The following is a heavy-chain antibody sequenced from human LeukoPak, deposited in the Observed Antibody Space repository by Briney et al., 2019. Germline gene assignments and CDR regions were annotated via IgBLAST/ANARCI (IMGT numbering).Heavy chain of an antibody. CDR2: INHSGST. J-gene: IGHJ4*02. CDR1: GGSFSGYY. CDR3: ARMAYCTNGVCYGFDY. V-gene: IGHV4-34*01. Sequence: SETLSLTCAVYGGSFSGYYWSWIRQPPGKGLEWIGGINHSGSTNYNPSLKSRVTISVDTSKNQFSLKLSSVTAADTAVYYCARMAYCTNGVCYGFDYWGQGTLVTVSS. D-gene: IGHD2-8*01.